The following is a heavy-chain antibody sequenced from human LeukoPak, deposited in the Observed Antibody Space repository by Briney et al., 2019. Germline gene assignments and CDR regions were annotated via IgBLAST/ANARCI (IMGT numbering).Heavy chain of an antibody. Sequence: SETLSLTCTVSGDSISSSSFYWGWIRQPPGEGLEWIGSIYYSGSTYYNTSLKSRVTISVDTSKNQFSLKLSSVTAADTAVYYCASSFRVSHYYYYYYMDVWGKGTTVTISS. J-gene: IGHJ6*03. V-gene: IGHV4-39*01. CDR2: IYYSGST. CDR1: GDSISSSSFY. CDR3: ASSFRVSHYYYYYYMDV. D-gene: IGHD2-2*01.